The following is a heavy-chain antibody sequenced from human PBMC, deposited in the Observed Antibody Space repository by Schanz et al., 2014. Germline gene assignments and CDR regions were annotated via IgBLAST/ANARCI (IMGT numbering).Heavy chain of an antibody. Sequence: EMQLLESGGGLAQPGGSLRLSCAASGFTLSNYAMSWVRQAPGKGLEWVSALSEGGGGTHYADSVRGRFTMSRDNSKNTLYLQRNSLRAGDAAVYYCARGLIAAAGGAFDYWGQGTLVAVSA. CDR1: GFTLSNYA. D-gene: IGHD6-13*01. J-gene: IGHJ4*02. CDR2: LSEGGGGT. CDR3: ARGLIAAAGGAFDY. V-gene: IGHV3-23*01.